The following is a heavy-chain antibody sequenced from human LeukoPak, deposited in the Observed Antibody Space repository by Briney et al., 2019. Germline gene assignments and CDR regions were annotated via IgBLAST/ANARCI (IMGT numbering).Heavy chain of an antibody. CDR1: GYTFTSYD. CDR3: ARGRRGPYCGGDCYGAGFDY. V-gene: IGHV1-8*03. CDR2: MNPNSGNT. J-gene: IGHJ4*02. D-gene: IGHD2-21*02. Sequence: ASVKVSCKASGYTFTSYDINWVRQATGQGLEWMGWMNPNSGNTGYAQKFQGRVTITRNTSISTAYMELSRLRSEDTAVYYCARGRRGPYCGGDCYGAGFDYWGQGTLATVSS.